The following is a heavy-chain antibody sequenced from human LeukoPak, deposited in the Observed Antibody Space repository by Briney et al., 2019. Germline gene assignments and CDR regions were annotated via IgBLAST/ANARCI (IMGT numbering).Heavy chain of an antibody. J-gene: IGHJ5*02. V-gene: IGHV4-39*01. CDR2: IYYSGNT. CDR3: ARRSAYYGSGSYSP. D-gene: IGHD3-10*01. CDR1: GDSISTSNSY. Sequence: SETLSLTCTVSGDSISTSNSYWGWIRQPPGKGLEWIGSIYYSGNTYYNASLKSRVTISVDTSKNQFSLKLSSVTAADTAVYYCARRSAYYGSGSYSPWGQGTLVTVSS.